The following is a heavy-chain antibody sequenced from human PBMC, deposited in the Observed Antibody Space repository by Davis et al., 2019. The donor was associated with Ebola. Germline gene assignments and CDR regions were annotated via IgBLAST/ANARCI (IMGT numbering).Heavy chain of an antibody. CDR1: GYTFTSYD. J-gene: IGHJ3*02. Sequence: AASVKVSCKASGYTFTSYDINWVRQATGQGLEWMGWMNPNSGNTGYAQKFQGRVTMTTDTSTGTAYMELRRLRSDDTAVYFCARTSIVGTTTTASDIWGQETMVTVSS. CDR2: MNPNSGNT. D-gene: IGHD1-26*01. V-gene: IGHV1-8*01. CDR3: ARTSIVGTTTTASDI.